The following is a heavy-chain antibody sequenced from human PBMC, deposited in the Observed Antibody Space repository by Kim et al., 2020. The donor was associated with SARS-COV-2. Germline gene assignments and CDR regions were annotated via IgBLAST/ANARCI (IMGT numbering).Heavy chain of an antibody. CDR3: ARHPVRVLNTIIGVVGGTFFDY. Sequence: SETLSLTCTVSGGSISSSSYYWGWIRQPPGKGLEWIGSIYYSGSTYYNPSLKSRVTISVDTSKNQFSLKLSSVTAADTAVYYCARHPVRVLNTIIGVVGGTFFDYWGQGTLVTVSS. V-gene: IGHV4-39*01. J-gene: IGHJ4*02. D-gene: IGHD3-3*01. CDR2: IYYSGST. CDR1: GGSISSSSYY.